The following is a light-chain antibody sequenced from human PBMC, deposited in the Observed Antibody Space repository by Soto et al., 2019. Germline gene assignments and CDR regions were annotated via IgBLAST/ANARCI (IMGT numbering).Light chain of an antibody. CDR3: QQYDDSVWT. CDR2: GAS. Sequence: EIVMTQSPATLSVSPGERATLSCRASQSVSNNLAWYQQKPGQAPRLLIYGASDRATGIPDRFSGSGSGTDFTLTISRLEPEDFAVYYCQQYDDSVWTFGQGTKVDIK. J-gene: IGKJ1*01. CDR1: QSVSNN. V-gene: IGKV3D-15*01.